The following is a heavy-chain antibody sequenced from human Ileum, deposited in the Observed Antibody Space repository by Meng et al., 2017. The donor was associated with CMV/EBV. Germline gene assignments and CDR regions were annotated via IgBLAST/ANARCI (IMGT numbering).Heavy chain of an antibody. D-gene: IGHD3-3*01. J-gene: IGHJ4*02. CDR2: IYHSGST. Sequence: AISGSNWWSWGRQPPGKGLEWIGEIYHSGSTNYKPSLKSRVTRSVDKSKNQFSLKLSSVTAADTAVYYCARGIESEWLSSGGLFDYWGQGTLVTVSS. CDR3: ARGIESEWLSSGGLFDY. V-gene: IGHV4-4*02. CDR1: AISGSNW.